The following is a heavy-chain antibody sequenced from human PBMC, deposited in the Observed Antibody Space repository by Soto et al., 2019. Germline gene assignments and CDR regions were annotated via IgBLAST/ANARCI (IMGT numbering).Heavy chain of an antibody. CDR3: AKYYYASGSNWFDP. CDR2: LSGIGSRT. J-gene: IGHJ5*02. D-gene: IGHD3-10*01. V-gene: IGHV3-23*01. Sequence: VLLLESGGGLVQPGGSLRLSCAASGFTLSISDMSWVRQAPGKGLEWVSSLSGIGSRTYYADSVKGRFTISRDNSKNTLYLQMSSLGVVDTAVYYCAKYYYASGSNWFDPWGRGTLVTVSS. CDR1: GFTLSISD.